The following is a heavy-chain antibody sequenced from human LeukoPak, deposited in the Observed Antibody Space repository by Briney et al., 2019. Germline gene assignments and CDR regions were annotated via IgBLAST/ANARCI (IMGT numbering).Heavy chain of an antibody. CDR2: ISGGGAGT. V-gene: IGHV3-23*01. Sequence: GGSLRLSCAASGFTFSSYAMSWVRQAPGKGLEWVSAISGGGAGTYYADSVRGRFTISRDNSKNTLYLQMNSLRAEDTALYYCAKDFVRYNIQFDYWGQGALVTVSS. CDR1: GFTFSSYA. D-gene: IGHD1-1*01. J-gene: IGHJ4*02. CDR3: AKDFVRYNIQFDY.